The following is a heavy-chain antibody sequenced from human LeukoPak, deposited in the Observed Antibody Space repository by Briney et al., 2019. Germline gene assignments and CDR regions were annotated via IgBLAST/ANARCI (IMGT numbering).Heavy chain of an antibody. D-gene: IGHD2/OR15-2a*01. CDR2: IYHSGST. V-gene: IGHV4-59*01. CDR1: GGSISGYY. Sequence: PSETLSLTCTVSGGSISGYYWSWIRQPPGKGLEWIGYIYHSGSTNYNPSLKSRVTISLDTSMNVFSLNLNSVTDADTAVYYCARAGKNSRPYDYWGQGTRVTVSS. J-gene: IGHJ4*02. CDR3: ARAGKNSRPYDY.